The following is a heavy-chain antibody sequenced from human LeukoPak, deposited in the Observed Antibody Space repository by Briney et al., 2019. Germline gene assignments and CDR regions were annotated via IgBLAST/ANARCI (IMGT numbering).Heavy chain of an antibody. J-gene: IGHJ6*02. D-gene: IGHD3-9*01. CDR2: INHSGST. CDR3: ARGLRYYDILTGYYLDYYYYGMDV. V-gene: IGHV4-34*01. Sequence: PSETLSLTCAVYGGSFSGYYWSWIRQPPGKGLEWIGEINHSGSTNYNPSLKSRVTISVDTSKNQFSLKLRSVTAADTAVYCCARGLRYYDILTGYYLDYYYYGMDVWGQGTTVTVSS. CDR1: GGSFSGYY.